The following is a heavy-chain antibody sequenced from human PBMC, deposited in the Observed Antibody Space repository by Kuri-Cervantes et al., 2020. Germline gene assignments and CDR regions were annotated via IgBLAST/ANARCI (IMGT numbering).Heavy chain of an antibody. Sequence: ASVKVSCKASGYIFSDYGISWVRQAPGQGLQWMGWIGGYSTNTQYAEKLQGRVTMTTDTSTNTAYMELRSLRSDDTAVYYCARVDDDYSNYPRFDYWGQGTLVTVSS. V-gene: IGHV1-18*01. CDR1: GYIFSDYG. CDR2: IGGYSTNT. CDR3: ARVDDDYSNYPRFDY. D-gene: IGHD4-11*01. J-gene: IGHJ4*02.